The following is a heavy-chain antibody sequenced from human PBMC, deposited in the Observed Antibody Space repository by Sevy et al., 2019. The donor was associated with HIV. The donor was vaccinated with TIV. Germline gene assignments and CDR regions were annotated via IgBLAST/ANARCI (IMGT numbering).Heavy chain of an antibody. CDR1: GFTFSNFW. CDR2: IKEDGSQI. J-gene: IGHJ3*02. V-gene: IGHV3-7*01. CDR3: AREGDISCIVGVTTGAFDI. Sequence: GGSLRLSCAVSGFTFSNFWMSWVRQAPGRGLEWVANIKEDGSQINYLDSVKARFTISRDNAKNSLYLQMDSLRAEDTAVYYCAREGDISCIVGVTTGAFDIWGQGTMVTVSS. D-gene: IGHD1-26*01.